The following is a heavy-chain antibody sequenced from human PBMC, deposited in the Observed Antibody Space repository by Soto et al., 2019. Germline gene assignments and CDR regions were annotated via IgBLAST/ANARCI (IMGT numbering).Heavy chain of an antibody. J-gene: IGHJ6*02. V-gene: IGHV3-30*18. D-gene: IGHD6-13*01. CDR3: AKDSISSSWYGGYYGMDV. Sequence: GGSLRLSCAASGFTFSSYGMHWVRQAPGKGLEWVAVISYDGSNKYYADSVKGRFTISRDNSKNTLYLQMNSLIAEDTAVYYCAKDSISSSWYGGYYGMDVWGQGTTVTVSS. CDR1: GFTFSSYG. CDR2: ISYDGSNK.